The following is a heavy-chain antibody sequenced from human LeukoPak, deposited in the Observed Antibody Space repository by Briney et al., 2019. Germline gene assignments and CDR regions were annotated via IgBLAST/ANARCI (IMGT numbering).Heavy chain of an antibody. Sequence: GAPVKVSCKASGYTFTSYAMHWVRQAPGQRLEWMGWINAGNGNTKYSQKFQGRVTITRDTSASTAYMELSSLRSEDTAVYYCARDPRWLSLYYYYGMDVWGQGTTVTVSS. CDR3: ARDPRWLSLYYYYGMDV. CDR1: GYTFTSYA. V-gene: IGHV1-3*01. CDR2: INAGNGNT. J-gene: IGHJ6*02. D-gene: IGHD3-22*01.